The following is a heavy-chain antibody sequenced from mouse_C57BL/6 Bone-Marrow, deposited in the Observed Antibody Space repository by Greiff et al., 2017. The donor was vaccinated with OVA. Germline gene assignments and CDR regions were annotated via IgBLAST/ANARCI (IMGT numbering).Heavy chain of an antibody. D-gene: IGHD1-1*01. J-gene: IGHJ3*01. CDR1: GYAFSSSW. CDR3: ARNEGSSCDAWFAY. V-gene: IGHV1-82*01. Sequence: QVQLQQSGPELVKPGASVKISCKASGYAFSSSWMNWVKQRPGKGLEWIGLIYPGDGDTNYNGKFKGKATLTADNSSSTAYMQLSSLTSADSAVSFCARNEGSSCDAWFAYWGQGTLVTVSA. CDR2: IYPGDGDT.